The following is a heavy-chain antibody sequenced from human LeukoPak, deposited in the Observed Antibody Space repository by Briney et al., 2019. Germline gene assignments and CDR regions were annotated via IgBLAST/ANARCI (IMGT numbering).Heavy chain of an antibody. CDR3: ARDSGSYGSGYNWFDP. CDR2: IYTSGST. J-gene: IGHJ5*02. D-gene: IGHD1-26*01. V-gene: IGHV4-4*07. CDR1: GGSISSYY. Sequence: SETLSLTCTVSGGSISSYYWSWIRQPAGKGLEWIGRIYTSGSTNYNPSLKSRVTMSVDTSKNQFSLKLSSVTAADTAVYYCARDSGSYGSGYNWFDPWGQGTLVTVSS.